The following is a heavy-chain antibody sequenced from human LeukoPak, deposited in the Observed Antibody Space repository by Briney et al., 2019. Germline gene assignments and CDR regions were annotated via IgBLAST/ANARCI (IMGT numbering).Heavy chain of an antibody. CDR1: GFPFSSYA. D-gene: IGHD2-8*02. Sequence: RSLRLSCGASGFPFSSYAMNWVRQAPGKEMEWVSSITGNTGNTYVAEPVKGRFTISRDNSRNTPYLQMNTLRAEDTAIYYCAKGTLGSCAGARCYPFDHWGQGALVTVSS. CDR3: AKGTLGSCAGARCYPFDH. V-gene: IGHV3-23*01. CDR2: ITGNTGNT. J-gene: IGHJ4*02.